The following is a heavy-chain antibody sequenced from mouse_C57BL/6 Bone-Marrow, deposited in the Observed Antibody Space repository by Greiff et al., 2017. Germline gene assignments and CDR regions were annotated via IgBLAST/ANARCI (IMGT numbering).Heavy chain of an antibody. CDR2: IDPSDSYT. Sequence: QVQLQQPGAELVKPGASVKLSCKASGYTFTSYWMQWVKQRPGQGLEWIGEIDPSDSYTNYNQKFKGKATLTVDTSSSTAYMQLSSLTSEDSAVYYCARIYYYRRGYRYFEVWGTGTTVTVSS. CDR3: ARIYYYRRGYRYFEV. V-gene: IGHV1-50*01. J-gene: IGHJ1*03. CDR1: GYTFTSYW. D-gene: IGHD1-1*01.